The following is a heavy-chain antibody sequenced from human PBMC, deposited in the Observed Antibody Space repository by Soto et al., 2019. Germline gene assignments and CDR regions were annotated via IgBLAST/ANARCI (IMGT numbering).Heavy chain of an antibody. CDR3: TTLDV. J-gene: IGHJ6*02. CDR1: GFTFSNAW. V-gene: IGHV3-15*01. CDR2: IKSNTDGGTT. Sequence: GGSLRLSCAASGFTFSNAWMSWVRQAPGKGLEWVGRIKSNTDGGTTDYAAPVKGRFTISRDDSKNTLYLKMNSLKTEDTAVYYCTTLDVWGQGTTVTVSS.